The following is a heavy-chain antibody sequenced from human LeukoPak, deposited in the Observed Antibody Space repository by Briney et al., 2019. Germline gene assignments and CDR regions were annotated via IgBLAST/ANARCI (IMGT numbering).Heavy chain of an antibody. J-gene: IGHJ4*02. V-gene: IGHV4-39*07. D-gene: IGHD3-22*01. CDR1: GGPMTSSSYY. CDR2: IYYRGST. Sequence: SETLSLTCTVSGGPMTSSSYYWGWIRQPPGKGLEWIGSIYYRGSTYYNPSLRSRITMSLDTSKSQFSLKLSSVTAADTAVYYCARTGDSSAYYRNAIDYWGQGTLVTVSS. CDR3: ARTGDSSAYYRNAIDY.